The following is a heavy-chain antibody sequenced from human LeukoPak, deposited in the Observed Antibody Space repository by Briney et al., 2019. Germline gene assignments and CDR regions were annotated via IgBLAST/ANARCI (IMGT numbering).Heavy chain of an antibody. CDR3: AKDPPITGPFEY. Sequence: PGGSLRLSCAASGFTFSSYDINWVRQAPGKGLEWVSYISSSSSTLYYADSVKGRFTISRDNAKNSLYLQMNSLRDEDTAVYYCAKDPPITGPFEYWGQGTLVTVSS. CDR1: GFTFSSYD. J-gene: IGHJ4*02. CDR2: ISSSSSTL. V-gene: IGHV3-48*02. D-gene: IGHD5-24*01.